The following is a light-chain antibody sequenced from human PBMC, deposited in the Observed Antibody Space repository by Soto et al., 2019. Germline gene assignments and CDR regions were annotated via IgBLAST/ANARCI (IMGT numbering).Light chain of an antibody. CDR2: YYSDSDK. Sequence: QSVLTQPPSPSASPGESARLTCTLPSDINVGSYNIYWYQQKPGSPPRYLLYYYSDSDKGQGSGVPSRFSGSKDASASTGILLISGLQSEDEADYYCMIWPSNAYVVFGGGTKVTVL. J-gene: IGLJ2*01. CDR1: SDINVGSYN. V-gene: IGLV5-37*01. CDR3: MIWPSNAYVV.